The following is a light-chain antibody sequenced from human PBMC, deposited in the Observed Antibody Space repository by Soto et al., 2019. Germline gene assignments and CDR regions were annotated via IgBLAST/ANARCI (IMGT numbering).Light chain of an antibody. V-gene: IGKV3-11*01. CDR2: DSF. CDR1: QSIASY. J-gene: IGKJ5*01. CDR3: QQRAQWPIT. Sequence: EIVLTQSPATLSLSPGERATLSCRASQSIASYLAWYQQKAGQAPRLLIYDSFNRATGIPARFSGSGSGTDFTLTISNLEAEDFAVYYCQQRAQWPITFGQGTRLEIK.